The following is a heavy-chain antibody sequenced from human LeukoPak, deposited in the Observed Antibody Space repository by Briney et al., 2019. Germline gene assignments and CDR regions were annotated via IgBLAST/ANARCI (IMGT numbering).Heavy chain of an antibody. CDR3: ARHSYEYYDFWSGYSTGNYYYMDV. D-gene: IGHD3-3*01. Sequence: PSETLSLTCTVSGGSISSSSYYWGWIRQPPGKGLEWIGSIYYSGSTYYNPSLKSRVTISVDTSKNQFSLKLSSVTAADTAVYYCARHSYEYYDFWSGYSTGNYYYMDVWGKGTTVTVPS. V-gene: IGHV4-39*01. CDR1: GGSISSSSYY. CDR2: IYYSGST. J-gene: IGHJ6*03.